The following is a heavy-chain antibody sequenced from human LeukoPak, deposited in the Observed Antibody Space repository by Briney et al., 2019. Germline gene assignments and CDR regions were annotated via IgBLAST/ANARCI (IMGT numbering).Heavy chain of an antibody. CDR2: IYYSGST. CDR1: GGTINSYY. CDR3: ARGFSSSWFY. Sequence: SETLSLTCIVSGGTINSYYWSWVRQPPGKGLEWIGYIYYSGSTNYNPSLRSRVTMSVDTSKNQSSLKLTSVTAADTAVYYCARGFSSSWFYWGQGTLVTVSS. J-gene: IGHJ4*02. D-gene: IGHD6-13*01. V-gene: IGHV4-59*01.